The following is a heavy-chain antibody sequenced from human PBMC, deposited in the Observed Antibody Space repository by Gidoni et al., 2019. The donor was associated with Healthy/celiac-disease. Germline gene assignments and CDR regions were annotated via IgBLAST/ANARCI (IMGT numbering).Heavy chain of an antibody. CDR2: IWYDGSNK. J-gene: IGHJ4*02. D-gene: IGHD5-12*01. CDR1: GFTFSSYG. V-gene: IGHV3-33*01. CDR3: ATWARGYDDFDY. Sequence: QVQLVASGGGVVQPGRSLRLSCAASGFTFSSYGMHWVRQAPGKGLEWVAVIWYDGSNKYYADSVKGRFTISRDNSKNTLYLQMNSLRAEDTAVYYCATWARGYDDFDYWGQGTLVTVSS.